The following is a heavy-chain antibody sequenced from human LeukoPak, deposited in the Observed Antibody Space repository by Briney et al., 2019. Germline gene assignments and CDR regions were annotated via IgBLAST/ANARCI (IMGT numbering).Heavy chain of an antibody. V-gene: IGHV1-2*02. CDR1: GYTFTGYY. D-gene: IGHD2-21*02. J-gene: IGHJ4*02. CDR2: INPNSGGT. Sequence: ASVKVSCKASGYTFTGYYMHWVRQAPGQGLEWMGWINPNSGGTNYAQKFRGRVTMTRDTSISTAYMELSRLRSDDTAVYYCARDSRSVVVVTAGLDYWGQGILVTVSS. CDR3: ARDSRSVVVVTAGLDY.